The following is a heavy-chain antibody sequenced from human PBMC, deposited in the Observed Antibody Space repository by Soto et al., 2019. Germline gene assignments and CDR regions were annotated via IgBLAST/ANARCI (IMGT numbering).Heavy chain of an antibody. CDR2: IKSKTDGGTT. V-gene: IGHV3-15*07. J-gene: IGHJ6*02. D-gene: IGHD3-16*01. CDR1: GFTFSNAW. CDR3: TTRLRNSGPYYGMDV. Sequence: GGSLRLSCAASGFTFSNAWMNWVRQAPGKGLEWVGRIKSKTDGGTTDYAAPVKGRFTISRDDSKNTLYLQMNSLKTEDTAVYYCTTRLRNSGPYYGMDVWGQGTTVTVSS.